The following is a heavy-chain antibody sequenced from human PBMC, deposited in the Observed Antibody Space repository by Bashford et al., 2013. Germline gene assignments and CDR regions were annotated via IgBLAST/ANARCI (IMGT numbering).Heavy chain of an antibody. V-gene: IGHV4-4*02. CDR1: GDSISSNNW. Sequence: SETLSLTCAVSGDSISSNNWWSWVRQPPGQGLEWIGRIYNTVITHYNPALGGRVTISADTSKNQLFLRLNSVTAADTGVYYCARDSGAVGFWHHFYMDVWGKGTTVTVSS. CDR3: ARDSGAVGFWHHFYMDV. J-gene: IGHJ6*03. D-gene: IGHD3-10*01. CDR2: IYNTVIT.